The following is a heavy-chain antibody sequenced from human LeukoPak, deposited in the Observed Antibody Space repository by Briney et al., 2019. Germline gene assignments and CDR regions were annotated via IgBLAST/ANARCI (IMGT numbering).Heavy chain of an antibody. CDR3: ARDRGPRTGFMVREAYDY. D-gene: IGHD3-10*01. V-gene: IGHV3-74*01. Sequence: GGSLRLSCAASGFTSSDYWIHWVRQAPGKGLVWVSRINTDGSITNYADSVKGRFSISRDNAKNTLYLQMSSLRAEDTAVYYCARDRGPRTGFMVREAYDYWGQGTLVTVSS. CDR2: INTDGSIT. J-gene: IGHJ4*02. CDR1: GFTSSDYW.